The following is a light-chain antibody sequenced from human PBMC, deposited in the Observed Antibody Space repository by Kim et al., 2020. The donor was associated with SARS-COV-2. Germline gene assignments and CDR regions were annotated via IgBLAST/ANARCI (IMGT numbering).Light chain of an antibody. CDR1: QSISSW. Sequence: ESVGDRVTITCRASQSISSWLAWYQQKPGKAPKLLIYKASNLESGVPSRFSGSGSGTEFTLSISSLQSDDSATYYCQQYSRYPHTFGQGTKLEI. CDR3: QQYSRYPHT. V-gene: IGKV1-5*03. J-gene: IGKJ2*01. CDR2: KAS.